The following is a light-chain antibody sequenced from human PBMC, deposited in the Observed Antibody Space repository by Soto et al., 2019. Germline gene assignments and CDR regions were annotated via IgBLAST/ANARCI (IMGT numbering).Light chain of an antibody. Sequence: DIQMTQSPSTLSASVGDRVSINCRASQSISAWLAWYQQKPGKAPRLLIYKASTLEIGVPSRCSGSGSGTEFTLTISSLQPDDVATYYCQQYNDYSWTFGQGPKVEIK. J-gene: IGKJ1*01. CDR1: QSISAW. CDR2: KAS. V-gene: IGKV1-5*03. CDR3: QQYNDYSWT.